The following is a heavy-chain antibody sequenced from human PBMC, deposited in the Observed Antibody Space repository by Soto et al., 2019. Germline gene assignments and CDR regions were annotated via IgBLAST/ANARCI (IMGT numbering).Heavy chain of an antibody. CDR2: IYYSGST. V-gene: IGHV4-59*01. Sequence: SETLSLTCTVSGGSISSYYWSWIRQPPGKGLEWIGYIYYSGSTNYNPPLKSRVTISVDTSKNQFSLKLSSVTAADTAVYYCAGDTPTPGYWGQGTLVTVSS. D-gene: IGHD2-15*01. J-gene: IGHJ4*02. CDR3: AGDTPTPGY. CDR1: GGSISSYY.